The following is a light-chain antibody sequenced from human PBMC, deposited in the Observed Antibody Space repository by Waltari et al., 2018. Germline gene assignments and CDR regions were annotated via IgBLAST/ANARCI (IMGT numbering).Light chain of an antibody. CDR1: QSVSRS. Sequence: EIVLTQSPGTLSLSPGERATLSCRASQSVSRSLAWYQQKPGQAPRLLIYGASNRAAGIPARFSGSGSGTDFSLTISRLEPEDFAVYYCQHYVRLPATFGQGTKVEIK. J-gene: IGKJ1*01. CDR3: QHYVRLPAT. CDR2: GAS. V-gene: IGKV3-20*01.